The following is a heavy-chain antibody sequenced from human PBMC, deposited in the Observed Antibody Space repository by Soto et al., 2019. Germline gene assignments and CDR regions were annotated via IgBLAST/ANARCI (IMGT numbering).Heavy chain of an antibody. CDR3: AREGYPFDS. V-gene: IGHV3-64*01. D-gene: IGHD5-12*01. CDR1: GFAFSNFP. CDR2: ITSDGSDT. Sequence: PGGSLRLSCAASGFAFSNFPMHWVRQAPGKGLEYISAITSDGSDTYHANSVKGRFTISRDNSKNTLYLQMGSLRAEDMGVYYCAREGYPFDSWGQGT. J-gene: IGHJ4*02.